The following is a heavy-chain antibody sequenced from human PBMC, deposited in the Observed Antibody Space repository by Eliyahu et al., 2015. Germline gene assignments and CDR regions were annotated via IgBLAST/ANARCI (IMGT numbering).Heavy chain of an antibody. Sequence: EVQLLESGGGLVQPGGXXRLSCXXSXFTFCXXAMXWVRQAPGKGLEWVSAISGSGGSTYYADSVKGRFTISRDNSKNXLYLQMNSLRAEDTAVYYCAKGRSTVTTGYWGQGTLVTVSS. D-gene: IGHD4-17*01. CDR3: AKGRSTVTTGY. V-gene: IGHV3-23*01. CDR2: ISGSGGST. CDR1: XFTFCXXA. J-gene: IGHJ4*02.